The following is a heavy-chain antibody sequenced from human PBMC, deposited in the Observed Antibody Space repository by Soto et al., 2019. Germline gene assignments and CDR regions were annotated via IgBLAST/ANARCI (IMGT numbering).Heavy chain of an antibody. CDR2: INPIVEIA. J-gene: IGHJ6*02. CDR1: GDTFRRYS. CDR3: ARDRRTNYDYYGMDV. V-gene: IGHV1-69*08. Sequence: QVQLVQSGAEVKKPGSSVKVSCKASGDTFRRYSITWVRQAPGQGVEWMGRINPIVEIARDAQKFQGRVTITVDKTTTTAHMELTSLRSEETAVYYCARDRRTNYDYYGMDVWGQGTTVTVSS.